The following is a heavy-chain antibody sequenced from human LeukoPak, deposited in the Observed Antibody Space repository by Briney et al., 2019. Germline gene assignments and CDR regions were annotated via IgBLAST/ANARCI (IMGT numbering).Heavy chain of an antibody. V-gene: IGHV3-74*01. CDR1: GFTFSSYW. CDR3: AKVGLSSSWYYAFDI. Sequence: PGGSLRLSCAASGFTFSSYWMHWVRHAPGKGLVWVSRIHSDGSSTSYADSVKGRFTISRDNAKNTLYLQMNSLRAEDTAVYYCAKVGLSSSWYYAFDIWGQGTMVTVS. D-gene: IGHD6-13*01. J-gene: IGHJ3*02. CDR2: IHSDGSST.